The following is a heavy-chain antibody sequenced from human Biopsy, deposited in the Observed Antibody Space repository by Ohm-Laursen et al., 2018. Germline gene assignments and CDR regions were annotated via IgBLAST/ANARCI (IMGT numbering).Heavy chain of an antibody. CDR3: AKDRYTGKYYHYYGMDV. D-gene: IGHD3-16*02. CDR1: GFTFSSYA. CDR2: ISGSGADT. Sequence: SLRLSCTASGFTFSSYAMSWVRQAPGKGLEWVSTISGSGADTYYAHSVKGRFTISRDNSRNMLFLQMNSLRAEDTALYYCAKDRYTGKYYHYYGMDVWGQGTTVSVSS. V-gene: IGHV3-23*01. J-gene: IGHJ6*02.